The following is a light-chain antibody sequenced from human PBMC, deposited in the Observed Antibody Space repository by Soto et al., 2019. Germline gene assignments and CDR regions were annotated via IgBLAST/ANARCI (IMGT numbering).Light chain of an antibody. CDR3: CSYAGSSTLYV. J-gene: IGLJ1*01. CDR1: SSDVGSYNL. V-gene: IGLV2-23*01. Sequence: QSALTQPASVSGSPGQSITISCTGTSSDVGSYNLVSWYQQHPGKAPKLMIYEGSKRPSGVSNRFSDSKSGNTASLTISGLQAEDEADYYCCSYAGSSTLYVFGTGNKVTVL. CDR2: EGS.